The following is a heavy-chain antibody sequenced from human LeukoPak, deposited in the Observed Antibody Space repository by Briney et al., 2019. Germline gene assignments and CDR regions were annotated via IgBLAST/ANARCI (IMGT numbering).Heavy chain of an antibody. CDR3: ARCRTSIVVVPAAIPQNFDY. V-gene: IGHV1-18*01. D-gene: IGHD2-2*02. Sequence: ASVKVSCKASGYTLTSYGISWVRQAPGQGLEWMGWISAYNGNTNYAQKLQGRVTMTTDTSTSTAYMELRSLRSDDTAVYYCARCRTSIVVVPAAIPQNFDYWGQGTLVTVSS. CDR2: ISAYNGNT. CDR1: GYTLTSYG. J-gene: IGHJ4*02.